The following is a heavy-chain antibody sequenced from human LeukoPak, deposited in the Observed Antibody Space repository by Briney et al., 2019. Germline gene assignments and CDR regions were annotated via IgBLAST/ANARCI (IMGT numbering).Heavy chain of an antibody. Sequence: SETLSLTCTASGGSISSSSYYWAWIRQPPGKGLKWIGSIYYSGSTYYNPSLKSRVTISVDTSKNQFSLKLSSVTAADTAVYYCARIVRSTTSFDYWGQGTLVTVSS. CDR1: GGSISSSSYY. CDR2: IYYSGST. CDR3: ARIVRSTTSFDY. D-gene: IGHD2/OR15-2a*01. J-gene: IGHJ4*02. V-gene: IGHV4-39*01.